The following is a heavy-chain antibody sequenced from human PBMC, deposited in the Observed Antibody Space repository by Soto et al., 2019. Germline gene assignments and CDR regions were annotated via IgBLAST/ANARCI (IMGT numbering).Heavy chain of an antibody. CDR3: TTVTTIVVYITTKHWYFDL. V-gene: IGHV3-15*01. CDR1: GFTFNNAW. D-gene: IGHD3-22*01. CDR2: IKSKSDGGTS. J-gene: IGHJ2*01. Sequence: GGSLRLSCAASGFTFNNAWMSWVRQAPGKGLEWVGRIKSKSDGGTSDYAAPVKGRFTISRDDSQNTFYLQMNSLKAEDTAVYFCTTVTTIVVYITTKHWYFDLWGRGTLVTVSS.